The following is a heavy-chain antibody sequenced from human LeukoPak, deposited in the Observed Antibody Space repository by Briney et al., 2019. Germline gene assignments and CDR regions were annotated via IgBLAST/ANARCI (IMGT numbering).Heavy chain of an antibody. CDR3: ARDNRGSGSGPPLDY. J-gene: IGHJ4*02. Sequence: GGSLRLSCAASGFTFSSCAMSWVRQAPGKGLEWVSAISGSGGSTYYADSVKGRFTISRDNSKNTLFLQMDSLRAEDTAVYHCARDNRGSGSGPPLDYWGPGTLVTASS. V-gene: IGHV3-23*01. CDR1: GFTFSSCA. CDR2: ISGSGGST. D-gene: IGHD2/OR15-2a*01.